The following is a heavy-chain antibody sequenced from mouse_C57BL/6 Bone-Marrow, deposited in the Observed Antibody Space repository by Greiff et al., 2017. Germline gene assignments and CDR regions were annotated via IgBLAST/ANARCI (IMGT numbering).Heavy chain of an antibody. D-gene: IGHD1-1*01. CDR2: IHPNSGST. V-gene: IGHV1-64*01. J-gene: IGHJ4*01. CDR3: ARIYGSAYYCAMDY. Sequence: QVQLQQPGAELVKPGASVKLSCKASGYTFTSYWMHWVKQRPGQGLEWIGMIHPNSGSTNYNEKFKSKDTLTVDKSSSTASMQLSSLTSEDSAVYDCARIYGSAYYCAMDYWGQGTSVTVSS. CDR1: GYTFTSYW.